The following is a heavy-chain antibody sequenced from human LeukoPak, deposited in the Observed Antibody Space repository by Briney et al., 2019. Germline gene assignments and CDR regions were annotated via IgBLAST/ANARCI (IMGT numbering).Heavy chain of an antibody. D-gene: IGHD2-2*01. CDR1: GFTFSTYA. CDR3: ARGYCSSIECYIDY. J-gene: IGHJ4*02. CDR2: ISFDVRNK. Sequence: GRSLTLSCAASGFTFSTYAIHWVRQAPGKGLEWVAVISFDVRNKYYADSVKGRFTISRDNSKNTLYLQMNSLRAEDTAVYHCARGYCSSIECYIDYWGQGTLVTVSS. V-gene: IGHV3-30*07.